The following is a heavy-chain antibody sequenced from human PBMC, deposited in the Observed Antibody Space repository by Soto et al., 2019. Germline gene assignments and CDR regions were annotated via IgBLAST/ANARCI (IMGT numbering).Heavy chain of an antibody. CDR1: GLTFSDYY. CDR2: ISGSGSTM. CDR3: ARVDQTVTEFDY. Sequence: QVQLVESGGGLVKPGGSLRLSCAASGLTFSDYYMSWIRQAPGKGLEWVSYISGSGSTMYTDSVRGRFTISRDNAKNSLYLQMNSVRADDTAVYYCARVDQTVTEFDYWGQGTLVTVSS. D-gene: IGHD4-17*01. J-gene: IGHJ4*02. V-gene: IGHV3-11*01.